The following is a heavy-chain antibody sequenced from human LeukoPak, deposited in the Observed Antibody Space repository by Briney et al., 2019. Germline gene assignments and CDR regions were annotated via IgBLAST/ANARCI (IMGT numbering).Heavy chain of an antibody. CDR3: ARDDGDYVWGTYRHRFDY. Sequence: ASVKVPCKASGYTFTSYYMHWVRQAPGQGLEWMGIINPSGGSTSYAQKFQGRVTMTRDTSTSTVYMELSSLRSEDTAVYYCARDDGDYVWGTYRHRFDYWGQGTLVTVSS. CDR1: GYTFTSYY. J-gene: IGHJ4*02. CDR2: INPSGGST. D-gene: IGHD3-16*02. V-gene: IGHV1-46*03.